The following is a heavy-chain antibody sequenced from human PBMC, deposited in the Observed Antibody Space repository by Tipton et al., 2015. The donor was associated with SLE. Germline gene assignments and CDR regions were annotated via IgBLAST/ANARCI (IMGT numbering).Heavy chain of an antibody. Sequence: TLSLTCTVSGYSISSGYYWGWIRQPPGKGLEWIGSIYHSGSTYYNPSLKSRVTISVDTSKNPLYLQMNSLRAEDTAVYYCARETPQAKILDYWGHGTLVTVSS. CDR2: IYHSGST. CDR1: GYSISSGYY. V-gene: IGHV4-38-2*02. CDR3: ARETPQAKILDY. J-gene: IGHJ4*01.